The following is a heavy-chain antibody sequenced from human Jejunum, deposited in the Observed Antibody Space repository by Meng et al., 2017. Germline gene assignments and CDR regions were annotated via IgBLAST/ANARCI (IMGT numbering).Heavy chain of an antibody. CDR2: IKSKTEGGTT. J-gene: IGHJ4*02. V-gene: IGHV3-15*01. CDR1: GFTFSNAW. D-gene: IGHD3-10*01. Sequence: GGSLRLSCAASGFTFSNAWMNWVRQAPGKGLEWVGRIKSKTEGGTTDYAAPVKGRFTISRDDSKNTLYLQRNSLKTEDTTVYYGTTGWFGNWGQGTLVTVSS. CDR3: TTGWFGN.